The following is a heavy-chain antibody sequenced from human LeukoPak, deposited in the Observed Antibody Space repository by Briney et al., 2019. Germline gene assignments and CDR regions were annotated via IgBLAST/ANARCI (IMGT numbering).Heavy chain of an antibody. V-gene: IGHV5-51*01. CDR2: IYPGDSDT. J-gene: IGHJ4*02. CDR1: GYSFTNYW. CDR3: ARQTQLGRNYDFWSGYPDY. D-gene: IGHD3-3*01. Sequence: GESLKISCKGSGYSFTNYWIGWVRQMPGKGLEWMGIIYPGDSDTRYSPSFQGQVTISADKSISTAYLQWSSLKASDTAMYYCARQTQLGRNYDFWSGYPDYWGQGTLVTVSS.